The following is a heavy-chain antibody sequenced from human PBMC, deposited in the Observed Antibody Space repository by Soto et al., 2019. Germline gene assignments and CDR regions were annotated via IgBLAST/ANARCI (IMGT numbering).Heavy chain of an antibody. V-gene: IGHV3-23*01. J-gene: IGHJ4*02. D-gene: IGHD2-21*01. CDR3: ANVPTWCGGCSCYAEGFDS. Sequence: PGGSLRLSCVASGFVFSDYAMSWVRQAPGKGLEWFSAIIAGGDTYYADSVKGRVTVSRANSKNTLYLQMNSLRATDTAIYYCANVPTWCGGCSCYAEGFDSWGQGTLVTVSS. CDR1: GFVFSDYA. CDR2: IIAGGDT.